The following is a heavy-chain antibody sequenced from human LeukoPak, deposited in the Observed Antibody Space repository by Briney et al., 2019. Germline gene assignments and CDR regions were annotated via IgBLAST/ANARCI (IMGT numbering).Heavy chain of an antibody. Sequence: GGSLRLSCAASGFTFSSYTMNWVRQAPGKGLEWVSCISSSSTNIYYADSVEGRFTISRDNAKNSLYLQMNSLRAEDTAVYYCARKLYSDNSHDAFDIWGQGTMVIVSS. CDR1: GFTFSSYT. J-gene: IGHJ3*02. V-gene: IGHV3-21*01. D-gene: IGHD1-26*01. CDR2: ISSSSTNI. CDR3: ARKLYSDNSHDAFDI.